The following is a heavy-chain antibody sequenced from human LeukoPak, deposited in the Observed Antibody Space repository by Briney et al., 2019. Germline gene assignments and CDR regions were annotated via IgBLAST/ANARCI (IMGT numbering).Heavy chain of an antibody. D-gene: IGHD3-3*01. CDR2: ISSSSSTI. CDR3: ARAITIFGVVSRIDY. CDR1: GFTFSSYS. V-gene: IGHV3-48*01. Sequence: GGSLRLSCAASGFTFSSYSMNWVRQAPGKGLEWVSYISSSSSTIYYADSVKGRFTISRDNAKNSLYLQMNSLRAEDTAVYYCARAITIFGVVSRIDYWGQGTLVTVSS. J-gene: IGHJ4*02.